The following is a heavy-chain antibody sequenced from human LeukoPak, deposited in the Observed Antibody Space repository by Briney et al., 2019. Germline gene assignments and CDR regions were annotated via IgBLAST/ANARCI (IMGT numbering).Heavy chain of an antibody. CDR1: GGSFSSYY. CDR3: ARIYGLGGKGGFDY. D-gene: IGHD4-17*01. Sequence: PSETLSLTCTVSGGSFSSYYWSWIRQPAGKGLEWIGRIYTSGSTTYNPSLKSRVTMSVETSTNQFSLRLTSVTAADTTVYYCARIYGLGGKGGFDYWGQGTLVTVSS. J-gene: IGHJ4*02. V-gene: IGHV4-4*07. CDR2: IYTSGST.